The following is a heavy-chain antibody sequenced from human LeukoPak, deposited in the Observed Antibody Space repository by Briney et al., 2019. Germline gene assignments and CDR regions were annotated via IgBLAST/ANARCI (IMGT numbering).Heavy chain of an antibody. CDR3: ARRYCSGGSCYLAY. CDR2: ISAYNGNT. D-gene: IGHD2-15*01. Sequence: ASVKVSCKASGYTFTSYGISWVRQAPGQGLEWVGWISAYNGNTNYAQKLQGRVTMTTDTSTSTAYMELRSLRSDDTAVYYCARRYCSGGSCYLAYWGQGTLVTVSS. CDR1: GYTFTSYG. J-gene: IGHJ4*02. V-gene: IGHV1-18*01.